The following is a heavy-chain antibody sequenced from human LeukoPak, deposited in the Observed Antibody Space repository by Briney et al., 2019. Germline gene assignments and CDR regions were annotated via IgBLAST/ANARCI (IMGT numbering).Heavy chain of an antibody. J-gene: IGHJ3*02. V-gene: IGHV4-4*07. D-gene: IGHD3-22*01. CDR3: ARGPYSYDSSGAFDI. Sequence: SETLSLTCTVSGGSISTYYWSWIRQPAGKGPEWVGRIYSSGSTNYNPSLKSRVTISVDTSKNQFSLKLSSVTAADTAVYFCARGPYSYDSSGAFDIWGQGTMVTVSS. CDR1: GGSISTYY. CDR2: IYSSGST.